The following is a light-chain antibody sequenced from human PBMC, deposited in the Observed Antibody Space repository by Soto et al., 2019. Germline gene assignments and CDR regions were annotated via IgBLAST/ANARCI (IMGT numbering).Light chain of an antibody. Sequence: EIVLTQSPATLSLSPGERATLSCRASQSVSSYLAWYQQKSGPAPRLLIYDASNRATGIPARFSGSGSGTDFTLTISSLEPEDFAVYYCQQRSNWPAITFGQGTRLEIK. CDR2: DAS. V-gene: IGKV3-11*01. CDR3: QQRSNWPAIT. CDR1: QSVSSY. J-gene: IGKJ5*01.